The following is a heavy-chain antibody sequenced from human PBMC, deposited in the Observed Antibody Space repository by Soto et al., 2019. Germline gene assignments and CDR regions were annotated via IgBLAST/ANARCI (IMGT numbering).Heavy chain of an antibody. CDR1: GFTFSSYG. CDR2: IWYDGKKK. Sequence: GGSLRLSCAASGFTFSSYGMHWVRQAPGKGLEWVAVIWYDGKKKNYADSVKGRFTISRDNSKNMVYLEMSSLRAEDTAVYYCAREENHYFDYWGQGTLVTVSS. CDR3: AREENHYFDY. V-gene: IGHV3-33*01. J-gene: IGHJ4*02.